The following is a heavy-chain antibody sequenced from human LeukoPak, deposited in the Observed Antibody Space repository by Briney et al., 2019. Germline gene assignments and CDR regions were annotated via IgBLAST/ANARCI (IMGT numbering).Heavy chain of an antibody. J-gene: IGHJ4*02. CDR2: TSFDGSYK. CDR3: ARGARKGDDYGGFFDY. CDR1: GFTFSRYA. Sequence: PGRSLRLSCAASGFTFSRYAMHWVRQAPGKGLEGVAVTSFDGSYKDYADSVKGRFSISRDNSKNTLYLQMNSLIPEDTAVYYCARGARKGDDYGGFFDYWGQGTLVTVSS. V-gene: IGHV3-30*04. D-gene: IGHD4-23*01.